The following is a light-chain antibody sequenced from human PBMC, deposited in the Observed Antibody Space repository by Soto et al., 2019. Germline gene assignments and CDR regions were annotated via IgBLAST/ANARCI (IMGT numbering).Light chain of an antibody. CDR3: QQRSNWPIT. Sequence: DIQMTQSPSSLSASVGDRVTITCRASQSISSYLNWYQQKPGKAPKLLIYAASSLQSGVPSRFSGSRSGPDFTLTISSLQPEDFAVYYCQQRSNWPITFGQGTRLE. CDR2: AAS. J-gene: IGKJ5*01. V-gene: IGKV1-39*01. CDR1: QSISSY.